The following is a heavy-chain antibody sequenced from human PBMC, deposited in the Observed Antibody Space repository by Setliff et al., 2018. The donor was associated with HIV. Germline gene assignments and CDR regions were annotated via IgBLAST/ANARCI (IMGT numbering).Heavy chain of an antibody. D-gene: IGHD3-3*01. CDR1: GYIFTDYA. V-gene: IGHV7-4-1*02. Sequence: ASVKVSCKASGYIFTDYALNWVRQAPGQGLEWVAWIDINTGSPSYAQGFTGRFVFSSDTSVSTAYLQITSLKPEDIAVYYCARSHYNFRSAYYTGTNWFDSWGQGTLVTVSS. CDR2: IDINTGSP. J-gene: IGHJ5*01. CDR3: ARSHYNFRSAYYTGTNWFDS.